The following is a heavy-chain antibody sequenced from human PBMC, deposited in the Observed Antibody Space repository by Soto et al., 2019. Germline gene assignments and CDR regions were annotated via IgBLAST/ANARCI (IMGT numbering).Heavy chain of an antibody. CDR3: ARVVDYCDPYYYYGMDV. D-gene: IGHD3-22*01. CDR2: ISSSSSYR. CDR1: GFTFSTYT. V-gene: IGHV3-21*01. Sequence: EVQLVESGGGLVKPGGSLRLSCAASGFTFSTYTMNWVRQAPGKGLEWVSSISSSSSYRYYTDSVKGRFTISRDNAKNSLYLQMNSLRAEDTAVYYCARVVDYCDPYYYYGMDVWGQGTTVTVSS. J-gene: IGHJ6*02.